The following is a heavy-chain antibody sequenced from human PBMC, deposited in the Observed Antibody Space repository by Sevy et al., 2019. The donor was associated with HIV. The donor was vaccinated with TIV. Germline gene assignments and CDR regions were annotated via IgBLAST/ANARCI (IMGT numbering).Heavy chain of an antibody. Sequence: ASVKVSCKASGGTFSSYAISWVRQAPGQGLEWMGGIIPIFGTANYAQKFQGRVTITADESTSTAYMELSSLRSEDTAVYYCAGDRRAAAGTGGLGMDVWGQGTTVTVSS. V-gene: IGHV1-69*13. CDR3: AGDRRAAAGTGGLGMDV. CDR1: GGTFSSYA. J-gene: IGHJ6*02. CDR2: IIPIFGTA. D-gene: IGHD6-13*01.